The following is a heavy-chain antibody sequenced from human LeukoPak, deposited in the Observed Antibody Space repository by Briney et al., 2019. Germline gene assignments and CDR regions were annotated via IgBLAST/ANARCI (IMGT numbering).Heavy chain of an antibody. D-gene: IGHD2-8*02. CDR3: ARLGYCTGTSCGRDDLYFDY. V-gene: IGHV5-51*01. Sequence: AGASLKISCQGSGSLFTSYWIAWGRQLPGKGLEWMGIIFPGDSDTTYSPSFQGQVTISADKSISTAYLQWSSLRASYTAMYYCARLGYCTGTSCGRDDLYFDYWGQGTLVTVSS. CDR1: GSLFTSYW. J-gene: IGHJ4*02. CDR2: IFPGDSDT.